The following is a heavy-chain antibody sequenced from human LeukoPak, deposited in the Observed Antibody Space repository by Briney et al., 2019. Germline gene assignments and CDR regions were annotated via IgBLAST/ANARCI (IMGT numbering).Heavy chain of an antibody. D-gene: IGHD4-17*01. CDR3: ATSTVTTENSYHYIDV. V-gene: IGHV4-4*07. Sequence: SETLSLTCTASGGSINIYYWSWIRQPAGKGLEWIGRIFTSGNTNYDPSLKSRVTLSVDKSKNQFSLKLNSVTAADTAVYYCATSTVTTENSYHYIDVWGKGTTVTVSS. CDR1: GGSINIYY. J-gene: IGHJ6*03. CDR2: IFTSGNT.